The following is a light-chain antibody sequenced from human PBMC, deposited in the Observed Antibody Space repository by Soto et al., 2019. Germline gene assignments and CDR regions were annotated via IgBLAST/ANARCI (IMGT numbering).Light chain of an antibody. CDR2: VAS. CDR3: QQYGSSPPYT. CDR1: KVVTSID. J-gene: IGKJ2*01. V-gene: IGKV3-20*01. Sequence: LVLTHSPATLLFSQGEKATLSSRPSKVVTSIDLAWYQQNPGRAPRLLINVASSRTTGFPDRFSGSGFGTDFTLTISRLEPEDFAVYYCQQYGSSPPYTFGQGIKLEIK.